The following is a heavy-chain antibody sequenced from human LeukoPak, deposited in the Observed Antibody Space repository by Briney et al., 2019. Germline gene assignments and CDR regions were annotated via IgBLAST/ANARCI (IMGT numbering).Heavy chain of an antibody. D-gene: IGHD3-3*01. CDR3: ARPYDFWSGYYL. V-gene: IGHV4-38-2*01. Sequence: PSETLSLTCAVSGYSISSGYYWGWIRQPPGKGLEWIGSIYHSGSTYYNPSLKSRVTISVDTSKNQFSLKLSSVPAADTAVYYCARPYDFWSGYYLWGQGTLVTVSS. J-gene: IGHJ4*02. CDR2: IYHSGST. CDR1: GYSISSGYY.